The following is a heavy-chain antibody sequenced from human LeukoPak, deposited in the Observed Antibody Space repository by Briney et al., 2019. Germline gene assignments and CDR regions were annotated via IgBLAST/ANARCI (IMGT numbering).Heavy chain of an antibody. D-gene: IGHD5-18*01. CDR2: IYYSGST. J-gene: IGHJ4*02. Sequence: TSETLSLTCTVSGGSISSYYWSWIRQPPGKGLEWIGYIYYSGSTNYNPSLKSRVTISVDTSENQFSLKLSSVTAADTAVYYCAREEDSFLDYWGQGTLVTVSS. CDR3: AREEDSFLDY. CDR1: GGSISSYY. V-gene: IGHV4-59*12.